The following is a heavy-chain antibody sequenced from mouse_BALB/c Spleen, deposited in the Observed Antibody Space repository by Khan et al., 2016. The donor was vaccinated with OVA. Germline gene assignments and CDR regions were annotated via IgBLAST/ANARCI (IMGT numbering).Heavy chain of an antibody. V-gene: IGHV1S132*01. CDR1: GYTFTSYW. CDR2: IFPGTGTT. J-gene: IGHJ3*01. D-gene: IGHD2-1*01. CDR3: ARGYFGNNEVGN. Sequence: QVQLQQPGAEVVKPGASVKLSCKTTGYTFTSYWIQWIEQWPGQGLGWIGQIFPGTGTTYYDENFQGKATLTVDTSSSTAYMQLSSLTSEDSAVYFYARGYFGNNEVGNWGQGTLVTVS.